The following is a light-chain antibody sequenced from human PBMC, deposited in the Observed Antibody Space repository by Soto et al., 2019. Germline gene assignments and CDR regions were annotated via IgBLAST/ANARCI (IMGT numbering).Light chain of an antibody. V-gene: IGKV3-11*01. CDR2: DAS. CDR1: QSVSTY. J-gene: IGKJ3*01. Sequence: EIVLTQSPATLSLSPGERATLSCRASQSVSTYLAWYQQKPGQAPRLLIHDASNRATGIPARFSGSGSGTDFTLTISSLGPEDFAVYYCQQRSTLPYTFGPGTKVDV. CDR3: QQRSTLPYT.